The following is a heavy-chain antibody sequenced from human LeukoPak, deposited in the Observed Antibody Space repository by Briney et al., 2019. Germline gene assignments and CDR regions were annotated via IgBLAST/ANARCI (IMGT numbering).Heavy chain of an antibody. Sequence: GGSLRLSCAASGFTFSSYGMHWVRQAPGKGLECVSAISGSGGSTYYADSVKGRFTISRDNSKNTLYLQMNSLRAEDTAVYYCAKELVDDYGDKRIEWGQGTLVTVSS. D-gene: IGHD4-17*01. CDR2: ISGSGGST. CDR3: AKELVDDYGDKRIE. V-gene: IGHV3-23*01. J-gene: IGHJ4*02. CDR1: GFTFSSYG.